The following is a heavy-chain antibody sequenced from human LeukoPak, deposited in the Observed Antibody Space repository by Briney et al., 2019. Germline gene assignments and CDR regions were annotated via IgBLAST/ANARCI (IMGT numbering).Heavy chain of an antibody. CDR2: LNLDGSDK. V-gene: IGHV3-7*03. Sequence: GGSLRLSCVVSGFTFSESWMSWVRQAPGKGLGWVASLNLDGSDKYYVDSVKGRFTISRDNAKNSLYLQKDSLRVEDTAVYYCAKGKRYPGYWGQGTLVTVSS. CDR3: AKGKRYPGY. D-gene: IGHD1-1*01. CDR1: GFTFSESW. J-gene: IGHJ4*02.